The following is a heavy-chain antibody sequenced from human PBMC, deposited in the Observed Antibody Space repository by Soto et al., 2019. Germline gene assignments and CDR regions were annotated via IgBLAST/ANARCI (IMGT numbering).Heavy chain of an antibody. J-gene: IGHJ4*02. D-gene: IGHD2-2*01. V-gene: IGHV1-18*01. Sequence: ASVKVSCKASGYTFGTYGISWVRQAPGQGLEWMGWISAYNGNTNYAQQFQGGVAMTTDTSTSTAYMELSSLRSEDTAVYYCARPNLYCSSTSCLDRPFDYWGQGTLVTVSS. CDR1: GYTFGTYG. CDR3: ARPNLYCSSTSCLDRPFDY. CDR2: ISAYNGNT.